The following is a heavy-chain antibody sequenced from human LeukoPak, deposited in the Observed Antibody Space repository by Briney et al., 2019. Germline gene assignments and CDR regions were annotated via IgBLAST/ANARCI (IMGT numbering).Heavy chain of an antibody. Sequence: PSETLSLTCTVSGYSISSGYYWGWIRQPPGKGLEWIGSIYYSGSTYYNPSLKSRVTISVDRSKNQFSLNLTSVTAADTAVYYCATSRGGAGTRGYWGQGTLVTVSS. J-gene: IGHJ4*02. CDR2: IYYSGST. D-gene: IGHD1/OR15-1a*01. CDR1: GYSISSGYY. V-gene: IGHV4-38-2*02. CDR3: ATSRGGAGTRGY.